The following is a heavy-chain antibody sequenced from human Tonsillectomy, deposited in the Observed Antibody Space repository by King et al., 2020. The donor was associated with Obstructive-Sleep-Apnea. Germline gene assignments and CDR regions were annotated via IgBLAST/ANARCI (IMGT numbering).Heavy chain of an antibody. CDR2: IRPDRSDK. J-gene: IGHJ4*02. D-gene: IGHD1-26*01. CDR1: GFTFRSYC. V-gene: IGHV3-33*01. CDR3: ARGMFEIGELTSFDY. Sequence: QLVQSGVGVVKPGTSLRLSCEASGFTFRSYCMHWVRQAPGQGLEWVAGIRPDRSDKYYANSGKGRFTISRDNSKNTLYLEMNSLRAEDTAVYYWARGMFEIGELTSFDYWGQGTLVTVSS.